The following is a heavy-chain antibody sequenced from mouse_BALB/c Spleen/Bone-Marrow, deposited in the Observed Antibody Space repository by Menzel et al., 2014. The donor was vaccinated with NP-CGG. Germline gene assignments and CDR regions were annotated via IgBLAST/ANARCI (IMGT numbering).Heavy chain of an antibody. D-gene: IGHD2-4*01. CDR3: ARGYYDDY. CDR2: IRNKANGYTT. J-gene: IGHJ2*01. V-gene: IGHV7-3*02. Sequence: EVMLVESGGGLVQPGGSLRLSCATSGFTFTDYFMTWVRQPPGKALEWLGFIRNKANGYTTEYSASVNGRFTISRNNSQSILYLQMNTLRAENSATYYCARGYYDDYWGQGTTLTVSS. CDR1: GFTFTDYF.